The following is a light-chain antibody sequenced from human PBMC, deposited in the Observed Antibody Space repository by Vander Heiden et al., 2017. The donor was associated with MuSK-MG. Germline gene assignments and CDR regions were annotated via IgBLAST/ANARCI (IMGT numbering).Light chain of an antibody. V-gene: IGKV1-5*03. Sequence: HMTQSPSTLSASVGDRVTITCRASQSISVWLAWYQQKPGKAPKLLVYKASALESGVSSRFSGGISGTEFTLTISSLQPDDFATYYCQQYTTYPYTFGQGTKLEIK. CDR1: QSISVW. CDR3: QQYTTYPYT. CDR2: KAS. J-gene: IGKJ2*01.